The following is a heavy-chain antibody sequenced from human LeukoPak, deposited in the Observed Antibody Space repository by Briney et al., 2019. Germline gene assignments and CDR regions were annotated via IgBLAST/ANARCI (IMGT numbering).Heavy chain of an antibody. V-gene: IGHV4-39*01. Sequence: SETLSLTCTVSGGSISSSSYYRGWIRQPPGKGLEWIGSIYYSGSTYYNPSLKSRVTISVDTSKNQFSLKLSSVTAADTAVYYCARHRVVPAAIYPFDYWGQGTLVTVSS. D-gene: IGHD2-2*02. CDR3: ARHRVVPAAIYPFDY. CDR1: GGSISSSSYY. J-gene: IGHJ4*02. CDR2: IYYSGST.